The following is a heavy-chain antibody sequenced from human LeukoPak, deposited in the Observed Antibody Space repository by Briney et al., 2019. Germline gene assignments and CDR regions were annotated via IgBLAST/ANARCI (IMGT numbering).Heavy chain of an antibody. J-gene: IGHJ1*01. CDR1: GFTFSSYS. CDR3: AVEAIIPATGAFQH. V-gene: IGHV3-21*01. Sequence: GGSLRLSCAASGFTFSSYSMNWVRQAPGKGLEWVSSISSSSSYIYYADSVKGRFTISRDNAKNTLYLQMNSLRAEDTAVYYCAVEAIIPATGAFQHWGQGTLVTVSS. D-gene: IGHD3-22*01. CDR2: ISSSSSYI.